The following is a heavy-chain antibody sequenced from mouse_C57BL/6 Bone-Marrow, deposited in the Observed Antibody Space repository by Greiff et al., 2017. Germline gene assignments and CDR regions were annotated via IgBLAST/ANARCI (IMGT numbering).Heavy chain of an antibody. CDR2: IYPTSGRT. Sequence: QVQLQQPGAELVKPGASVKMSCKASGYTFTSYWITWVKQRPGQGLEWIGDIYPTSGRTNYNEKFKSKAILTVDNSSNTAYMQLSSLTSEDSAVFFRARSGPLGRSFDYWCQGTTHTVYS. V-gene: IGHV1-55*01. D-gene: IGHD4-1*01. J-gene: IGHJ2*01. CDR1: GYTFTSYW. CDR3: ARSGPLGRSFDY.